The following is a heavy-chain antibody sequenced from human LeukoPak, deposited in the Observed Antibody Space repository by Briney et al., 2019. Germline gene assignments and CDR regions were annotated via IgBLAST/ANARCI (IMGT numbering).Heavy chain of an antibody. Sequence: SETLSLTCTVSGGSISSSSYYWGWIRQPPGKGLEWIGSIYYSGSTYYNPSLKSRVTISVDTSKNQFSLKLSSVTAADTAVYYCARWEEDGRPFDYWGQGTLVTVSS. D-gene: IGHD1-26*01. J-gene: IGHJ4*02. CDR3: ARWEEDGRPFDY. CDR1: GGSISSSSYY. V-gene: IGHV4-39*01. CDR2: IYYSGST.